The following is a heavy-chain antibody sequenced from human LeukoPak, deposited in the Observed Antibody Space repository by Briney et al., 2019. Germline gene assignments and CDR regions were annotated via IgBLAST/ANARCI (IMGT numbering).Heavy chain of an antibody. CDR3: ARHYTDSSGWYYAFDI. V-gene: IGHV5-51*01. CDR1: GYSFTSDW. CDR2: ICPGDSDT. Sequence: GAPLKFSGKGSGYSFTSDWIGWVRPLPGKGLEWLGIICPGDSDTRYSPSFQGQVTISADKSISTAYLQWSSLKASDTAMYYCARHYTDSSGWYYAFDIWGQGTMVTVSS. J-gene: IGHJ3*02. D-gene: IGHD6-19*01.